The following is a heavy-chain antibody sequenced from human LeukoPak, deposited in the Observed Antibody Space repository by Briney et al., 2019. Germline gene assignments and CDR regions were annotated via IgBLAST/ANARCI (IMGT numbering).Heavy chain of an antibody. D-gene: IGHD3-22*01. CDR2: IIPIFVTV. CDR3: ARVVGSYYYDSSGYYDAFDI. J-gene: IGHJ3*02. Sequence: SVKVSCKASGGTFSSYAISWVRQAPGQGLEWMGRIIPIFVTVNYAQKFQGRVTITTDESTSTAYMELSSLRSEDTAVYYCARVVGSYYYDSSGYYDAFDIWGQGTMVTVSS. CDR1: GGTFSSYA. V-gene: IGHV1-69*05.